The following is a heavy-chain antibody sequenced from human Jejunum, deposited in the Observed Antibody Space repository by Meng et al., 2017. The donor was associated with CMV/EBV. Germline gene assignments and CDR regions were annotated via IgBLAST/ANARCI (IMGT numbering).Heavy chain of an antibody. CDR1: GFTFSSYG. CDR2: ISSGYSPI. V-gene: IGHV3-48*04. J-gene: IGHJ4*02. Sequence: LKISCAASGFTFSSYGMNWVRQAPGKGLEWVSHISSGYSPIYYADSVKGRFTISRDNAKNSLYLQMNSLRAEDTAVYYCARGGVDYWGQGTLVTVSS. CDR3: ARGGVDY.